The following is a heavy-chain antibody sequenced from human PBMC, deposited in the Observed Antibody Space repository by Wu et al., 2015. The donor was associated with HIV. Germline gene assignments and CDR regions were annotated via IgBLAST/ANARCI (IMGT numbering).Heavy chain of an antibody. CDR2: IDVGSGNT. CDR1: GFTFSTSA. J-gene: IGHJ4*02. V-gene: IGHV1-58*02. CDR3: GAHYSEGLWWGLMDY. D-gene: IGHD2-21*02. Sequence: VQSGPEVKKPGTSVKVSCKASGFTFSTSAIQWMRKARGQRLEWIGWIDVGSGNTNYAQMFRDRAIIDWDMSTDTAHIELSSLKSEDTAVYYCGAHYSEGLWWGLMDYWGQGTLITVSS.